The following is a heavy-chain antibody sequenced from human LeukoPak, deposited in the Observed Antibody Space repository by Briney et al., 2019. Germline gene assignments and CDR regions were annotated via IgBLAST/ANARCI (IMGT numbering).Heavy chain of an antibody. CDR2: IYYSGST. D-gene: IGHD3-3*01. CDR1: GGSISSYY. V-gene: IGHV4-59*04. J-gene: IGHJ4*02. Sequence: PSETLSLTCTVSGGSISSYYWSWIRQPPGKGLEWIGYIYYSGSTYYNPSLKSRVTISVDTSKNQFSLKLSSVTAADTAVYYCARLSTYYDFWSGYHYFDYWGQGTLVTVSS. CDR3: ARLSTYYDFWSGYHYFDY.